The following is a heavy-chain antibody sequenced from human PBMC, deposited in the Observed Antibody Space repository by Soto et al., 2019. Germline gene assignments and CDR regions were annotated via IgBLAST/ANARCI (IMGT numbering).Heavy chain of an antibody. V-gene: IGHV3-30-3*01. D-gene: IGHD3-10*01. Sequence: ESGGGVVQPGRSLRLSCAASGFTFSSYAMHWVRQAPGKGLEWVAVISYDGSNKYYADSVKGRFTISRDNSKNTLYLQMNSPRAEDTAVYYCARGSFWFDYWGQGTLVTVSS. J-gene: IGHJ4*02. CDR3: ARGSFWFDY. CDR2: ISYDGSNK. CDR1: GFTFSSYA.